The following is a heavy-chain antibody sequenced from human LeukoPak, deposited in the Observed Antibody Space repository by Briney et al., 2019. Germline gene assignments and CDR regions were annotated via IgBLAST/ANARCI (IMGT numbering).Heavy chain of an antibody. CDR1: GFTFSSYG. CDR2: IRYDGSNK. D-gene: IGHD1-20*01. V-gene: IGHV3-30*02. J-gene: IGHJ4*02. Sequence: GGSLRLSCAASGFTFSSYGIHWVRQAPGKGLEWVAFIRYDGSNKYHADSVKGRFTISRDNSKNTLYLQMGSLRAEDMAVYYCARGGSYNWNDVDYWGQGTLVTVSS. CDR3: ARGGSYNWNDVDY.